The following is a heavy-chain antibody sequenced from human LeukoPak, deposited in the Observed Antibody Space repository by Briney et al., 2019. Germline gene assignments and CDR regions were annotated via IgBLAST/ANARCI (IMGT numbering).Heavy chain of an antibody. V-gene: IGHV4-34*01. CDR1: GGSFSGYY. CDR2: INHSGST. D-gene: IGHD1-26*01. J-gene: IGHJ4*02. Sequence: SETLSLTCAVYGGSFSGYYWSWIRQPPGKGLEWIGEINHSGSTNYNPSLKSRVTISVDTSKNQFSLKLSSVTAADTAVYYCARRRRGSYFPHFDYWGQGTLVTVSS. CDR3: ARRRRGSYFPHFDY.